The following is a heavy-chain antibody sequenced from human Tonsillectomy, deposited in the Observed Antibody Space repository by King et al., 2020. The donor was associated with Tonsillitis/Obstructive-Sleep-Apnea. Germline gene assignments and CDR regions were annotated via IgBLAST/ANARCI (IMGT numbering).Heavy chain of an antibody. D-gene: IGHD3-22*01. Sequence: VQLVESGGGLAQPGRSLRLSCVASGFTFDDDAMHWVRQAPGKGLEWVSGISWNSANVAYADSVKGRFTISRDNAKNSLYLQMNSLRPEDTAFYYCSKATYYYDGSVYYYFDTWGQGTLVTVSS. CDR3: SKATYYYDGSVYYYFDT. CDR2: ISWNSANV. CDR1: GFTFDDDA. J-gene: IGHJ4*02. V-gene: IGHV3-9*01.